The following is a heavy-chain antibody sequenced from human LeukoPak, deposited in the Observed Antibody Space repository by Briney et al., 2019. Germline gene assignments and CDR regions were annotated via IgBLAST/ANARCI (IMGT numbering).Heavy chain of an antibody. Sequence: TGGSLRLSCAASGFTFSSSAMSWVRQAPGKGLEWVSAISNNGGYTYYADSVQGRFTISRDDSKSTLCLQMNSLRAEDTAVYYCAKQLGYCSAGSCYFPYWGQGTLVTVSS. CDR2: ISNNGGYT. V-gene: IGHV3-23*01. D-gene: IGHD2-15*01. CDR1: GFTFSSSA. CDR3: AKQLGYCSAGSCYFPY. J-gene: IGHJ4*02.